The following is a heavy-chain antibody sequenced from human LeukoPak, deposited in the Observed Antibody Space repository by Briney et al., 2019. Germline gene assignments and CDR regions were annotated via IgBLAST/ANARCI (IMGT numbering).Heavy chain of an antibody. CDR1: GGTLSSYA. CDR3: ARSGSIAALGPPGSLPRNWFDP. V-gene: IGHV1-69*13. Sequence: WASVKVSCKASGGTLSSYAISWVRQAPGQGLEWMGGIIPIFGTANYAQKFQGRVTITADESTSTAYMELSSLKAEDTAVYYCARSGSIAALGPPGSLPRNWFDPWGQGTLVTVSS. J-gene: IGHJ5*02. CDR2: IIPIFGTA. D-gene: IGHD6-6*01.